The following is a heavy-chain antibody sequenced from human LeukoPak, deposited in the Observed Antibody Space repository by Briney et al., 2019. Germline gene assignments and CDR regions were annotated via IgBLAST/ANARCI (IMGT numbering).Heavy chain of an antibody. J-gene: IGHJ4*02. D-gene: IGHD3-3*01. CDR2: ISYDGSNK. CDR1: GFTFSSYT. CDR3: ARDKILFTIFGVVIDY. Sequence: PGRSLRLSCAASGFTFSSYTMHWVRQAPGQGLEWVAVISYDGSNKYYADSVKGRFTISRDNSKNTLYLQMNSLRAEDTAVYYCARDKILFTIFGVVIDYWGQGTLVTVSS. V-gene: IGHV3-30-3*01.